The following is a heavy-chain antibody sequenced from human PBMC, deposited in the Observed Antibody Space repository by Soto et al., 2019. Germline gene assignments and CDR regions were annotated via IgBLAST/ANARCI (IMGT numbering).Heavy chain of an antibody. CDR3: ARAYTWGVAVAGT. Sequence: QVQLVQSGAEVKKPGASVKVSCKASGYTFTSFDINWVRQATGQGLEWMGWMNPTSGNTGYAQKFQGRVTMTRDTSISTAYMELSSLSSEDTAVYYCARAYTWGVAVAGTWGQGTLVTVSS. V-gene: IGHV1-8*01. D-gene: IGHD6-19*01. CDR1: GYTFTSFD. J-gene: IGHJ4*02. CDR2: MNPTSGNT.